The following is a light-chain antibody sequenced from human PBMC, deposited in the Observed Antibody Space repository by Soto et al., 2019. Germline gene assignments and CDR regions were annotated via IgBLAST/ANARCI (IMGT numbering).Light chain of an antibody. CDR1: SSDVGSYNL. J-gene: IGLJ1*01. V-gene: IGLV2-23*01. CDR3: CSYAGSSTDV. Sequence: QSALTQPASVSGSPGQSITISCTGTSSDVGSYNLVSWYQQHPGKAPKLMIYEGSKRPSGVSNRFSGSKSGNTASLTISGLQAEDEADSYCCSYAGSSTDVFGTGTKVTVL. CDR2: EGS.